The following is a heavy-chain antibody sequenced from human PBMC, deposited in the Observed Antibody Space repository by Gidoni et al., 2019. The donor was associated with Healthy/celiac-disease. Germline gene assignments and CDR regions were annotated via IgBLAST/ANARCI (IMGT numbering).Heavy chain of an antibody. J-gene: IGHJ4*02. V-gene: IGHV3-74*01. CDR1: GFTFSSYW. Sequence: EVQLVESGGGLVQPGGSLRLSCAASGFTFSSYWMHWVRQAPGKGLVGVARINSDGSSTSYADSVKGRFTISRDNAKNTLYLQMNSLRAEDTAVYYCARANGYSYGRHFDYWGQGTLVTVSS. D-gene: IGHD5-18*01. CDR3: ARANGYSYGRHFDY. CDR2: INSDGSST.